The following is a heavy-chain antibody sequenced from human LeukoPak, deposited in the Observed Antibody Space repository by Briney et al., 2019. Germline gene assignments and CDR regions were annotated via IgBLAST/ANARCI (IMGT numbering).Heavy chain of an antibody. D-gene: IGHD1-26*01. CDR1: GGSISSSSYY. J-gene: IGHJ4*02. CDR3: ARGPRYSGSPRDY. V-gene: IGHV4-39*07. CDR2: IYYSGST. Sequence: SETLSLTCTVSGGSISSSSYYWGWIRQPPGKGLEWIGSIYYSGSTYYNPSLKSRVTISVDTSKNQFSLKLSSVTAADTAVYYCARGPRYSGSPRDYWGQGTLVTVSS.